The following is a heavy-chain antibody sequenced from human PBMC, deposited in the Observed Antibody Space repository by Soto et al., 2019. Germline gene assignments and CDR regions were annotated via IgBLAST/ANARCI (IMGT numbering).Heavy chain of an antibody. J-gene: IGHJ4*02. CDR2: FSGGSGAI. V-gene: IGHV3-23*01. Sequence: GGSLRLSCAVSGFSLGPYGVTWVRQTPEKGLEWVTGFSGGSGAIFYADSVRGRFTISRDSSTAYLQMNNLRPEDTAVYFCARWNGFGDSWGQGSLVTVSS. D-gene: IGHD1-1*01. CDR1: GFSLGPYG. CDR3: ARWNGFGDS.